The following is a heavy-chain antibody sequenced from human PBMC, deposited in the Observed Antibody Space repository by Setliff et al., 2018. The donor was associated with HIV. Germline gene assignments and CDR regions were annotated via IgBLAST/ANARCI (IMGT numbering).Heavy chain of an antibody. CDR3: ARAGGGATDQAFDI. Sequence: GASVKVSCKASGGTFSSYTISWVRQAPGQGLEWMGRIIPILGIANYAQKLQGRLTVTTDTSTGTLYMELSNLRSDDSAVYYCARAGGGATDQAFDIWGQGTMVTVSS. V-gene: IGHV1-69*02. D-gene: IGHD2-2*01. CDR2: IIPILGIA. J-gene: IGHJ3*02. CDR1: GGTFSSYT.